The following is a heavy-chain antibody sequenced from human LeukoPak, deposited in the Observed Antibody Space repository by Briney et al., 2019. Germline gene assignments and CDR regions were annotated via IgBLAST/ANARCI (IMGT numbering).Heavy chain of an antibody. Sequence: GGSLRLSCVGTGFTFSTYRMNWVRQAPGKGLEWVSSISSSSSYIYYADSVKGRITISRDNAKNSLYLQMNSLRVEDTAVYYCARDKVVYFDYWGQGTLVTVSS. CDR2: ISSSSSYI. CDR1: GFTFSTYR. J-gene: IGHJ4*02. CDR3: ARDKVVYFDY. V-gene: IGHV3-21*01.